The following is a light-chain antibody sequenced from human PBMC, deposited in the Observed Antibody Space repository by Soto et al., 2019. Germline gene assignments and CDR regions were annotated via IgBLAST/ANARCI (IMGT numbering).Light chain of an antibody. V-gene: IGKV1-39*01. CDR2: DSS. CDR3: QHSYSTPPT. Sequence: DLQMTQSPSSLSASVGDRVTLTCRASQIISTDLNWYQQKSGKAPKLLIYDSSSLHSGVPSRFSGTGSGTDFTLTISSLQPEDFATYYWQHSYSTPPTFGQGTKVDIK. J-gene: IGKJ1*01. CDR1: QIISTD.